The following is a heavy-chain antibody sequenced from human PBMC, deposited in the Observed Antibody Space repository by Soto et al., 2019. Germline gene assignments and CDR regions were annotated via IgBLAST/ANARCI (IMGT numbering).Heavy chain of an antibody. CDR2: ISAYNGNT. D-gene: IGHD3-22*01. CDR1: GYTFTSYG. J-gene: IGHJ4*02. V-gene: IGHV1-18*01. CDR3: ARRHLSSADYYDSSGYYYYFDY. Sequence: GASVKVSCKASGYTFTSYGISWVRQAPGQGLEWMGWISAYNGNTNYAQKLQGRVTMTTDTSTSTAYMELRSLRSDDTAVYYCARRHLSSADYYDSSGYYYYFDYWGQGTLVTVSS.